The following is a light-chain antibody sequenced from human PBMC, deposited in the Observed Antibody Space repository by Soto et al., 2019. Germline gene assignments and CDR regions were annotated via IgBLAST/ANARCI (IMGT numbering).Light chain of an antibody. CDR2: GAS. V-gene: IGKV3-15*01. Sequence: EIVMTQSPATLSVSPGERATLSCRASQSVSSNLAWYQQKPGQAPRLLIYGASTRATGIPARFSGSGSGTEFTLTISSLPSADFAGYYCQQYNKWPFTFGPGTKVDIK. CDR3: QQYNKWPFT. J-gene: IGKJ3*01. CDR1: QSVSSN.